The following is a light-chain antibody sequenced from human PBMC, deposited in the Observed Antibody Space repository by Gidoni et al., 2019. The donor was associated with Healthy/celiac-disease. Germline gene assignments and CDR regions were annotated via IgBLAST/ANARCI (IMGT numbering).Light chain of an antibody. CDR2: DAS. CDR1: QSVSSY. Sequence: EIVLTQSPATLSLSPGERATLSCRASQSVSSYLAWYQQKPGQAPRLLIYDASNRATGIPARFSGSGSGTDFTLAISSLEPEDCAVYYWQQRSNWPPMYTFXXXTKLEIK. CDR3: QQRSNWPPMYT. V-gene: IGKV3-11*01. J-gene: IGKJ2*01.